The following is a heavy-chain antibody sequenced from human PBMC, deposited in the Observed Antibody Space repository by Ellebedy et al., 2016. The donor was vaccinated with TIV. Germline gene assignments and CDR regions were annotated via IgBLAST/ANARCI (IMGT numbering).Heavy chain of an antibody. D-gene: IGHD3-22*01. V-gene: IGHV3-9*01. CDR2: ISWNSGNI. J-gene: IGHJ4*02. CDR3: AKEGRDTNGYYGYFDF. CDR1: AFTFDDHT. Sequence: SLKISCAASAFTFDDHTMHWVRQAPGKGVEWVSGISWNSGNIDYADSVKGRFTISRENAKNSLYLQMNSLRAEDTALYYCAKEGRDTNGYYGYFDFWGQGTLVTVSS.